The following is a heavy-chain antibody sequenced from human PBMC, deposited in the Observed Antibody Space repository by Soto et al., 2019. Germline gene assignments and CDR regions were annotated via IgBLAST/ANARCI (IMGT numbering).Heavy chain of an antibody. CDR1: GYTFTGYY. CDR2: INPNSGGT. V-gene: IGHV1-2*02. J-gene: IGHJ4*02. D-gene: IGHD3-16*01. CDR3: ARASPRGPVSALYYFDY. Sequence: ASVKVSCKASGYTFTGYYMHWVRQAPGQGLERMGWINPNSGGTNYAQKFQGRVTMTRDTSISTAYMELSRLRSEDTAVYYCARASPRGPVSALYYFDYWGQGTLVTVSS.